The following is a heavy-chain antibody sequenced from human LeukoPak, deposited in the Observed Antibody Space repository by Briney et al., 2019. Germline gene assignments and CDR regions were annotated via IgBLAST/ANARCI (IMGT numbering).Heavy chain of an antibody. V-gene: IGHV1-2*02. D-gene: IGHD3-10*01. CDR3: ARDTGGLLCFGELSGWDY. J-gene: IGHJ4*02. Sequence: ASVKVSCKASGYTFTGYYMHWVRQAPGQGLEWMGWINPNSGGTNYAQKFQGRVTMTRDTSISTAYMELSRLRSDDTAVYYCARDTGGLLCFGELSGWDYWGQGTLVTVSS. CDR1: GYTFTGYY. CDR2: INPNSGGT.